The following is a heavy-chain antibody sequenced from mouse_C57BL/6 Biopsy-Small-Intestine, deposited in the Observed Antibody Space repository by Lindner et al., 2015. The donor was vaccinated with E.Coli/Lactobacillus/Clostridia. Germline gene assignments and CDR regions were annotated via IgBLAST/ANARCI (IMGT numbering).Heavy chain of an antibody. J-gene: IGHJ4*01. CDR2: ISSGSSTI. CDR3: ARPHYYAMDY. Sequence: VQLQESGGGLVKPGGSLKLSCAASGFTFSDYGTHWVRQAPEKGLEWVAYISSGSSTIYYADTVKGRFTISRDNAKNTLFLQMTSLRSENTAMYYCARPHYYAMDYWGQGTSVTVSS. V-gene: IGHV5-17*01. CDR1: GFTFSDYG.